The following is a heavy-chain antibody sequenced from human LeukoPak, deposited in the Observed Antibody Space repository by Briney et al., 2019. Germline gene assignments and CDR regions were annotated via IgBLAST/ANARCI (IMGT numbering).Heavy chain of an antibody. Sequence: GGALRLSFAVSGFTFRTKSMNWFRQAAGKGLEWVSYITADSGTTYYADSVKGRFTISRDNAKNSLYLQMNSLRDEDTAVYYCASRDYFDYWGQGTLVTVSS. CDR1: GFTFRTKS. V-gene: IGHV3-48*02. CDR2: ITADSGTT. J-gene: IGHJ4*02. CDR3: ASRDYFDY.